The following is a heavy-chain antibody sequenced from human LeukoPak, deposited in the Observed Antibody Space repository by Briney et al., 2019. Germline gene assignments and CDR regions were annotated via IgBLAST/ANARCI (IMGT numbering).Heavy chain of an antibody. CDR1: GGSFSGYY. D-gene: IGHD3-3*01. J-gene: IGHJ6*02. V-gene: IGHV4-34*01. CDR2: INHNGST. Sequence: PSETLSLTCAVYGGSFSGYYWSWIRQPPGKGLEWIGEINHNGSTNYNPSLKSRVTISVDTSKNQFSLKLSSVTAADTAVYYCARIYDFYSLDVWGQGTTVTVSS. CDR3: ARIYDFYSLDV.